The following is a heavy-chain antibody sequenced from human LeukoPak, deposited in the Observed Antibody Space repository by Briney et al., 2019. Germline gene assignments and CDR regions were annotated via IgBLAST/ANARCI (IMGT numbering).Heavy chain of an antibody. V-gene: IGHV4-39*07. CDR2: IYYSGST. Sequence: SETLSLTCTVSGGSISSSSYYWGWIRQPPGKGLEWIGSIYYSGSTYYNPSLKSRVTISVDTSKNQFSLKLSSMTAADTAVYYCARERVLDGGMDVWGQGTTVTVSS. CDR3: ARERVLDGGMDV. CDR1: GGSISSSSYY. D-gene: IGHD3-10*01. J-gene: IGHJ6*02.